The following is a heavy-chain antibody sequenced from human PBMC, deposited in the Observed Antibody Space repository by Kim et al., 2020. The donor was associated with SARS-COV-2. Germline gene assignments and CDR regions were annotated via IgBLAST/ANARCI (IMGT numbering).Heavy chain of an antibody. J-gene: IGHJ3*02. CDR1: GYTFSKFD. D-gene: IGHD2-8*01. CDR3: ARGRLRADAFDI. CDR2: ISTSTGDT. Sequence: ASVKVSCKASGYTFSKFDIHWVRQTPGQGLEWVGRISTSTGDTNYAQKLQGRVSMITDTSTSTVYMELTSLRSDDTAVYYCARGRLRADAFDIWGQGTM. V-gene: IGHV1-18*04.